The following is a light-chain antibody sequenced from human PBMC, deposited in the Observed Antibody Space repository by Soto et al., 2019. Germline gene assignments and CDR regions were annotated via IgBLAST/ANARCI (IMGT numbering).Light chain of an antibody. CDR3: PPYKKWPRA. J-gene: IGKJ1*01. CDR2: DAS. V-gene: IGKV3-15*01. CDR1: QNVRSK. Sequence: EILMTQSPSTLAVSPGERATLSCRASQNVRSKFAWYQQKPGQAPRLLIYDASTRATGIPARFSGSGFWTEVTLPLRSPQSEDFEVYYWPPYKKWPRAVGQRAKGGIK.